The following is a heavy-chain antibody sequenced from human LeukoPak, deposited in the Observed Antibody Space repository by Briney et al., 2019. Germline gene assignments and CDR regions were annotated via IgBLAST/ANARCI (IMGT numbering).Heavy chain of an antibody. Sequence: ASVKVSCKASGYTFTGYYMHWVRQAPGQGLEWMGWINPNSGNTGYAQKFQGRVTMTRNASISTAYMELSSLRSEDTAVYYCARGHCSSTSCSYNWFDPWGQGTLVTVSS. J-gene: IGHJ5*02. CDR2: INPNSGNT. CDR1: GYTFTGYY. CDR3: ARGHCSSTSCSYNWFDP. V-gene: IGHV1-8*02. D-gene: IGHD2-2*01.